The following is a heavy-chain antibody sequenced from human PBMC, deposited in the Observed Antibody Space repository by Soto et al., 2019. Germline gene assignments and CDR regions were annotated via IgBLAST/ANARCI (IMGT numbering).Heavy chain of an antibody. CDR3: AREMRIQLWLPYFDY. CDR2: IIPIFGTA. V-gene: IGHV1-69*01. Sequence: QVQLVQSGAEVKKPGSSVKVSCKASGGTFSSYAISWVRQAPGHGLEWMGGIIPIFGTANYAQKFQGRVTITADESTSTAYMELSSLRSEDTAVYYCAREMRIQLWLPYFDYWGQGTLVTVSS. CDR1: GGTFSSYA. J-gene: IGHJ4*02. D-gene: IGHD5-18*01.